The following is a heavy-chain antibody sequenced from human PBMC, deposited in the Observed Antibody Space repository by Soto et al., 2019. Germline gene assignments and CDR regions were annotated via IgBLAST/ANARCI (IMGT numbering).Heavy chain of an antibody. V-gene: IGHV3-13*05. J-gene: IGHJ6*02. CDR2: IGAADDP. D-gene: IGHD2-15*01. Sequence: HPGGSLRLSCAASGFTFSAYDMHWVRQTTGKGLEWVSAIGAADDPYYLGSVKGRFTISRENAKNSLYLQMNSLRAEDTAVYYCARAYSGRLPRRADYYFAIDVWGQGTTVTVSS. CDR3: ARAYSGRLPRRADYYFAIDV. CDR1: GFTFSAYD.